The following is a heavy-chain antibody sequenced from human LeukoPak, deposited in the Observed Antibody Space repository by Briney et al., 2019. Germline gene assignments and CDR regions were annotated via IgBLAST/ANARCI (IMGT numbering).Heavy chain of an antibody. J-gene: IGHJ3*02. CDR3: ARLLRFLEWYGGDAFDI. CDR1: GGSMNNFY. CDR2: IYYSGST. V-gene: IGHV4-59*06. D-gene: IGHD3-3*01. Sequence: SETLSLTCTVSGGSMNNFYCSWIRQHPGKGLEWIGYIYYSGSTYYNPSLKSRVTISVDTSKNQFSLKLSSVTAADTAVYYCARLLRFLEWYGGDAFDIWGQGTMVTVSS.